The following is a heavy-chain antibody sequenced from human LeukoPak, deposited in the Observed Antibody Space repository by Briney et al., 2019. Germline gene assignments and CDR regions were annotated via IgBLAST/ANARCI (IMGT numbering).Heavy chain of an antibody. D-gene: IGHD4/OR15-4a*01. CDR1: GYTFTSYY. CDR3: ARGVRVTDY. J-gene: IGHJ4*02. CDR2: INTNTGNP. Sequence: ASVKASCKASGYTFTSYYMHWVRQVPGQGLEWMGWINTNTGNPTYAQGFTGRFVFSLGTSVSTAYLQISSLKAEDTAVYYCARGVRVTDYWGQGTLVTVSS. V-gene: IGHV7-4-1*02.